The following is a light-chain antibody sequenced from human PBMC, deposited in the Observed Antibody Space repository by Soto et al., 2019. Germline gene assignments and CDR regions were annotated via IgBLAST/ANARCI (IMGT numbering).Light chain of an antibody. CDR2: DAS. Sequence: EILLTQSPATLSLSPGERATLSCRASQSVSSYLAWYQQKPGQAPRLLIYDASSRATGIPARFSGSGSGTDFTLIISSLEPEDFAVYYYQQRSNGLTFERGNKEEIK. J-gene: IGKJ4*01. V-gene: IGKV3-11*01. CDR3: QQRSNGLT. CDR1: QSVSSY.